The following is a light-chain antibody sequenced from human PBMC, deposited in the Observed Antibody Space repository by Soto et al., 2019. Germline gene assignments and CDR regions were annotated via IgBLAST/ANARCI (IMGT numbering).Light chain of an antibody. J-gene: IGKJ2*01. V-gene: IGKV3-15*01. Sequence: EIVMTQSPATLSVSPGERVTLSCWASQSVSSYLAWYQQKPGQAPRLLIYGASTRATGIPARFSGSGSGTEFTLTISSLQSEDFAVYYCQQYVNSPYTFGQGTKLEIK. CDR3: QQYVNSPYT. CDR2: GAS. CDR1: QSVSSY.